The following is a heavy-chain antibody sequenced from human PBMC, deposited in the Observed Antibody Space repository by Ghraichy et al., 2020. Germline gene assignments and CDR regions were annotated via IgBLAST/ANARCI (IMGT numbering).Heavy chain of an antibody. D-gene: IGHD1-26*01. CDR2: INHSGST. CDR1: GGSFSGYY. V-gene: IGHV4-34*01. Sequence: SETLSLTCAVYGGSFSGYYWSWIRQPPGKGLEWIGEINHSGSTNYNPSLKSRVTISVDTSKNQFSLKLSSVTAADTAVYYCASGSYYNPSHPLDYWGQGTLVTVSS. CDR3: ASGSYYNPSHPLDY. J-gene: IGHJ4*02.